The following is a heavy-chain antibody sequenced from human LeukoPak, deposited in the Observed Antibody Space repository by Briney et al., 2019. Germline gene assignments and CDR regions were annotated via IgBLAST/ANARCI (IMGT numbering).Heavy chain of an antibody. CDR1: GYTFIDYG. D-gene: IGHD6-6*01. V-gene: IGHV1-2*02. J-gene: IGHJ3*02. CDR2: INPNSGGT. CDR3: ARDRTYSSSPLSHDAFDI. Sequence: ASVKVSCKASGYTFIDYGFSWVRQAPGQGLEWMGWINPNSGGTNYAQRFQGRVTMTRDTSISTAYMELSRLRSDDTAVYYCARDRTYSSSPLSHDAFDIWGQGTMVTVSS.